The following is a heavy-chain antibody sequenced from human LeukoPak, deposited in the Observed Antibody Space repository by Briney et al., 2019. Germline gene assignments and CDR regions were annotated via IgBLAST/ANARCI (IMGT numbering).Heavy chain of an antibody. CDR1: GFTFSTYW. CDR3: ARGRGNSYV. CDR2: IKQDGSEK. V-gene: IGHV3-7*01. J-gene: IGHJ3*01. Sequence: GSLRLSCAASGFTFSTYWMTWVRQAPGKGLEWVANIKQDGSEKYYVDSVKGRLTISRDNAKNSLYLQMNSLRAEDTAVYYCARGRGNSYVWGQGTMVSVSS. D-gene: IGHD5-18*01.